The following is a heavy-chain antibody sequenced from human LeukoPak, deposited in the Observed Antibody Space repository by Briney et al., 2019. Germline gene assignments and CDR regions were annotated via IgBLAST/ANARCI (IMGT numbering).Heavy chain of an antibody. CDR1: GFTFSSYA. V-gene: IGHV3-23*01. Sequence: GGSLRLSCAASGFTFSSYAMSWVRQAPGKGLECVSAISGSGGSTYYADSVKGRFTISRDNSKNTLYLQMNSLRAEDTAVYYCAKDGRGWVQLTGVRFDYWGQGTLVTVSS. CDR2: ISGSGGST. D-gene: IGHD5-24*01. CDR3: AKDGRGWVQLTGVRFDY. J-gene: IGHJ4*02.